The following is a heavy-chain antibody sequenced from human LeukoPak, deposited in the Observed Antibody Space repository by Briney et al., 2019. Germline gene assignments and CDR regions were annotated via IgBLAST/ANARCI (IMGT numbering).Heavy chain of an antibody. J-gene: IGHJ4*02. CDR3: AKAPSQLGYCSGGSCYGFDY. V-gene: IGHV3-48*01. CDR1: GFTFSNYN. D-gene: IGHD2-15*01. CDR2: ITSSSTI. Sequence: GGSLRLSCAASGFTFSNYNMNWVRQAPGKGLEWVSHITSSSTIYYADSVKGRFTISRDNAKNSLYLQMNSLRAEDTAVYYCAKAPSQLGYCSGGSCYGFDYWGQGTLVTVSS.